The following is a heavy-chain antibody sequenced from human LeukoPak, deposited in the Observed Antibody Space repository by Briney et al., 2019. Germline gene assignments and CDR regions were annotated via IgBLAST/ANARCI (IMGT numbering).Heavy chain of an antibody. J-gene: IGHJ4*02. D-gene: IGHD6-19*01. CDR3: ARQAPPLQWLGLSASPFDY. V-gene: IGHV4-34*01. CDR1: GGSFSGYY. Sequence: SETLSLTCAVYGGSFSGYYWSWIRQPPGRGLEWIGEINHSGSTNYNPSLKSRVTISVDTSKNQFSLKLSSVTAADTAVYYCARQAPPLQWLGLSASPFDYWGQGTLVTVSS. CDR2: INHSGST.